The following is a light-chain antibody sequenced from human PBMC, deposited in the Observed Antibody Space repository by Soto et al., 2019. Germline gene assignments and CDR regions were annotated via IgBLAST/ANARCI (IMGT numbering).Light chain of an antibody. CDR2: WAS. Sequence: DIVMTQPPDSLAVSLGERATINCKSSQSVLYSSNNKNYLAGYQQKPGQPPKLLIYWASTRESGVPDRFSGSGSGTDFTLTISSLQAEDVAVYCCQQYYSTPRTFGGGTKVEIK. CDR1: QSVLYSSNNKNY. J-gene: IGKJ4*01. CDR3: QQYYSTPRT. V-gene: IGKV4-1*01.